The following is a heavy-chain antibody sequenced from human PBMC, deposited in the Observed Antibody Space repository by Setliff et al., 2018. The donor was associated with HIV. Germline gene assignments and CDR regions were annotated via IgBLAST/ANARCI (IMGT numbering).Heavy chain of an antibody. CDR2: INPDSGDT. Sequence: ASVKVSCKASGYTFTGYSIHWVRQAPGQGLEWMGRINPDSGDTNYAQTSQGRVTLTRDTSITTAFMELSRLSSDDTALYYCARGHYDILTGYFFDLWGRGTLVTVSS. J-gene: IGHJ2*01. CDR3: ARGHYDILTGYFFDL. CDR1: GYTFTGYS. V-gene: IGHV1-2*06. D-gene: IGHD3-9*01.